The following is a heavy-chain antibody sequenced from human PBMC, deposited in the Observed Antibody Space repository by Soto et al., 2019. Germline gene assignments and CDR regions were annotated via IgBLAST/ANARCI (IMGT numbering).Heavy chain of an antibody. D-gene: IGHD2-15*01. J-gene: IGHJ4*02. Sequence: QVQLQESGPGLVKPSQTLSLTCTVSGGSISSGGYYWSWIRQHPGKGLEWIGYIYYSGSTYYNPSLKSRVTISVDTSKNQFFLKLSSVTAADTAVYYCARDGPRLLLFDYWGQGTLVTVSS. CDR3: ARDGPRLLLFDY. CDR1: GGSISSGGYY. CDR2: IYYSGST. V-gene: IGHV4-31*03.